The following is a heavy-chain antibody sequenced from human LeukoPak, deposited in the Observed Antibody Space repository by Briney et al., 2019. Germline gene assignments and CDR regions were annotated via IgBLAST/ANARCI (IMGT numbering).Heavy chain of an antibody. CDR3: ARDGYGNNYMDV. V-gene: IGHV3-53*01. Sequence: PGRSLRLSCAASTFTFSHYGMHWVRQAPGKGPEWVSVIYSGGTTYYADSVKGRFTISRDNSKNTLYLQMNSLRAEDTAVYYCARDGYGNNYMDVWGKGTTVTVFS. CDR2: IYSGGTT. D-gene: IGHD1/OR15-1a*01. CDR1: TFTFSHYG. J-gene: IGHJ6*03.